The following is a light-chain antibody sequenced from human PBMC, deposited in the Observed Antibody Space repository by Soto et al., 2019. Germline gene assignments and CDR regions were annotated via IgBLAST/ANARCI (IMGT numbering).Light chain of an antibody. V-gene: IGKV3-15*01. J-gene: IGKJ1*01. CDR3: QQYDDWPPT. CDR1: QSVSNK. CDR2: DAS. Sequence: EIVMTQSPATLSVSPGERVTLSCRASQSVSNKLAWYQQKPGQAPRLLIYDASGRAGSVPARFSGSGSGTEFTLTISSLQSEDFAVYFCQQYDDWPPTSGQGTKVEIK.